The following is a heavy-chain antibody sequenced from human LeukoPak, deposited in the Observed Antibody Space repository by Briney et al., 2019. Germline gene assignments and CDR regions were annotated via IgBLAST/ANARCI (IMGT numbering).Heavy chain of an antibody. J-gene: IGHJ4*02. CDR3: ARMVAGYYDSSGYYLE. V-gene: IGHV1-69*13. Sequence: ASVKVSCKASGGTFSSYAISWVRQAPGQGLEWMGGIIPIFGTANYAQKFQGRVTITADESTSTAYMELSSLRSEDTAVYYRARMVAGYYDSSGYYLEWGQGTLVTVSS. CDR1: GGTFSSYA. CDR2: IIPIFGTA. D-gene: IGHD3-22*01.